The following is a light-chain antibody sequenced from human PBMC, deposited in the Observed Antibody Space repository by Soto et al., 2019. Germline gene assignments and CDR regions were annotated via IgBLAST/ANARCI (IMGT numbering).Light chain of an antibody. CDR1: SSNIGAGYD. CDR2: GNS. V-gene: IGLV1-40*01. CDR3: QSSDSSLSGSSVV. Sequence: QSVLTQPPSVSGAPGQRVTISCTGSSSNIGAGYDVHWYQQLPGTAPKLLIYGNSNRPSGVPDRFSGSKSGPAASLAITGLQAEDEADYSCQSSDSSLSGSSVVFGGGTKLTVL. J-gene: IGLJ2*01.